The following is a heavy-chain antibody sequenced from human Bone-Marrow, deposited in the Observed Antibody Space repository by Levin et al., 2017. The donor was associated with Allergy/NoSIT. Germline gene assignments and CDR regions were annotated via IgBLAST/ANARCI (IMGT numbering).Heavy chain of an antibody. V-gene: IGHV3-30*18. D-gene: IGHD2-2*01. CDR2: ISYDGSNK. CDR1: GFTFSSYG. Sequence: PGGSLRLSCAASGFTFSSYGMHWVRQAPGKGLEWVAVISYDGSNKYYADSVKGRFTISRDNSKNTLYLQMNSLRAEDTAVYYCAKITYWYQLLDNWFDPWGQGTLVTVSS. J-gene: IGHJ5*02. CDR3: AKITYWYQLLDNWFDP.